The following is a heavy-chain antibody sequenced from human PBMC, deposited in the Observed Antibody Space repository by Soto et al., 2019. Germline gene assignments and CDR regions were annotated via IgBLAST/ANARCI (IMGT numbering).Heavy chain of an antibody. D-gene: IGHD4-17*01. CDR3: ARTNGDYVRWFDP. Sequence: SETLSLTCTVSGGSISSYYWSWIRQPPGKGLEWIGYIYYSGSTNYNPSLKSRVTISVDTSKNQFSLKLSSVTAADTAVYYCARTNGDYVRWFDPWGQGTLVTVSS. V-gene: IGHV4-59*01. CDR1: GGSISSYY. J-gene: IGHJ5*02. CDR2: IYYSGST.